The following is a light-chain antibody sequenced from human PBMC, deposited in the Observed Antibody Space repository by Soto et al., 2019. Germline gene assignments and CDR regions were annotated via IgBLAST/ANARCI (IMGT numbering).Light chain of an antibody. Sequence: AIQMTQSPSSLSASVGDRVTITCRASQGIRNDLGWYQQKPGKAPKLLIYDVSSLHSGVPSRFSGSGSGTDFTLTISSLQPEDVATYYCLQDYSYPWTFGQGTKVEIK. CDR2: DVS. CDR1: QGIRND. CDR3: LQDYSYPWT. J-gene: IGKJ1*01. V-gene: IGKV1-6*01.